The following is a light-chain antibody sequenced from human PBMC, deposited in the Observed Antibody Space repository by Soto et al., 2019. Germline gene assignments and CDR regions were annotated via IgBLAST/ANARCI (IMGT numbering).Light chain of an antibody. CDR3: QQYGNSRT. CDR1: QSITNNY. J-gene: IGKJ1*01. Sequence: EVVLTQSPGTLSLSPGERATLSCRASQSITNNYLAWYQQRPGLAPRLLIYGASIRATGIPDRFSGSGSGTDFTPTISRLEPEDFAVYYCQQYGNSRTFGQGTKVDIK. V-gene: IGKV3-20*01. CDR2: GAS.